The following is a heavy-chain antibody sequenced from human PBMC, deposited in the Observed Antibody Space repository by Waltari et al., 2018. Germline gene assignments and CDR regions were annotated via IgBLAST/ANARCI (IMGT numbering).Heavy chain of an antibody. D-gene: IGHD3-10*01. CDR2: IIPILGIA. Sequence: QVQLVQSGAEVKKPGSSVKVSCKASGGTFSSYAISWVRQAPGQGLEWMGGIIPILGIANYAQKFQGRVTMTRNTSISTAYMELSSLRSEDTAVYYCARAGMVRGVISYYYYGMDVWGQGTTVTVSS. CDR3: ARAGMVRGVISYYYYGMDV. CDR1: GGTFSSYA. V-gene: IGHV1-69*10. J-gene: IGHJ6*02.